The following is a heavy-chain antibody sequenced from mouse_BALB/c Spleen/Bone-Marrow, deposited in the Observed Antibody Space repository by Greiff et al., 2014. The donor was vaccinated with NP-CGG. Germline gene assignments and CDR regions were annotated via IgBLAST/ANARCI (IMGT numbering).Heavy chain of an antibody. J-gene: IGHJ4*01. CDR3: ARQITTVDYAMDY. CDR1: GYTFTSYW. CDR2: INPSTGYT. V-gene: IGHV1-7*01. Sequence: VKLQESGAELAKPGASVKMSCKASGYTFTSYWMHWVKQRPGQGLEWIGYINPSTGYTEYNQKFKDNATLTADKSSSTACMQLSSLTSEDSAVYYCARQITTVDYAMDYWGQGTSVTVSS. D-gene: IGHD1-1*01.